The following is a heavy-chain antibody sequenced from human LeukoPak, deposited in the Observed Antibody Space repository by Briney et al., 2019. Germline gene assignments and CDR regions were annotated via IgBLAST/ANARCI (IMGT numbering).Heavy chain of an antibody. CDR3: ARAGITMVRGVIINWLDP. CDR1: GFTFSSYA. V-gene: IGHV3-30*04. CDR2: ISYDGSNK. Sequence: QPGRSLRLSCAASGFTFSSYAMHWVRQAPGKGLEWVAVISYDGSNKYYADSVKGRFTISRDNSKNTLYLQMNSLRAEDTAVYYCARAGITMVRGVIINWLDPWGQGTLVTVSS. J-gene: IGHJ5*02. D-gene: IGHD3-10*01.